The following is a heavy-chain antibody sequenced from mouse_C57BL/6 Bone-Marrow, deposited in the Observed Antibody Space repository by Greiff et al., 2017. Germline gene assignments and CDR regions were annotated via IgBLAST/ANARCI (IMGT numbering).Heavy chain of an antibody. D-gene: IGHD2-3*01. CDR2: IYPRSGNT. CDR3: ARGVYDGPYFDY. CDR1: GYTFTSYG. J-gene: IGHJ2*01. Sequence: VQLQQSGAELARPGASVKLSCKASGYTFTSYGISWVKQRTGQGLEWIGEIYPRSGNTYYNEKFKGKATLTADKSSSTAYMELRSLTSEDSAVYFCARGVYDGPYFDYWGQGTTLTVSS. V-gene: IGHV1-81*01.